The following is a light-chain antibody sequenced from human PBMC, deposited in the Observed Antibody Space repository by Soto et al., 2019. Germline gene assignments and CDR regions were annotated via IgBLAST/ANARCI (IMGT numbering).Light chain of an antibody. J-gene: IGKJ3*01. CDR3: QKYNSAPFT. V-gene: IGKV1-27*01. CDR1: QGINNY. Sequence: DIQMTQSPSSLSSSLVDRFTITCRASQGINNYLAWYQQKPGKVPYLLIYAASTLQSGVPSRFSGRGSGTDFTLTISSLQPEDVATYYCQKYNSAPFTFGPGTKVDIK. CDR2: AAS.